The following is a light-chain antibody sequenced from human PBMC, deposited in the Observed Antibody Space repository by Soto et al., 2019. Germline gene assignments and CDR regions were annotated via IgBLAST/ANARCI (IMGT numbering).Light chain of an antibody. Sequence: VMTQSPATLSVSPGERATLSCRAGQGVTTNFAWYQQKSGQSPRLLIYDVSIRATGVPARFSGTGSETDFTLTISGLQSEDSAVYFCQQYNNWPFSFGQGTRLEIK. CDR2: DVS. CDR3: QQYNNWPFS. V-gene: IGKV3-15*01. CDR1: QGVTTN. J-gene: IGKJ5*01.